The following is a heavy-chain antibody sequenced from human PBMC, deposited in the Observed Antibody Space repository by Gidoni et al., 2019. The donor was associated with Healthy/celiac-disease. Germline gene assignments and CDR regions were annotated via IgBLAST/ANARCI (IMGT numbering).Heavy chain of an antibody. V-gene: IGHV3-33*01. CDR3: ARDGVEWGDY. J-gene: IGHJ4*02. D-gene: IGHD3-3*01. Sequence: QVQLVESGGGVVQPGRSLRLSCSASGFTFSTYGMHWVRQAPGKGLEWVAVIWYDGSNKYYADSVKGRFTISRDNSKNPLYLQMNSLRAEDTAVYYCARDGVEWGDYWGQGTLVTVSS. CDR1: GFTFSTYG. CDR2: IWYDGSNK.